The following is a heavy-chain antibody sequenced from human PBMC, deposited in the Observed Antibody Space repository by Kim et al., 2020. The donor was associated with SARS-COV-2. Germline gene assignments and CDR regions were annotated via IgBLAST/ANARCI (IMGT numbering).Heavy chain of an antibody. V-gene: IGHV1-46*01. CDR1: GYTFTSYY. CDR3: ASPTSGYCSSTSCYDAFDI. J-gene: IGHJ3*02. Sequence: ASVKVSCKSSGYTFTSYYMHWVRQAPGQGLEWMGIINPSGGSTSYAQKFQGRVTMTRDTSTSTVYMELSSLRSEDTAVYYCASPTSGYCSSTSCYDAFDIWGQGTMVTVSS. CDR2: INPSGGST. D-gene: IGHD2-2*01.